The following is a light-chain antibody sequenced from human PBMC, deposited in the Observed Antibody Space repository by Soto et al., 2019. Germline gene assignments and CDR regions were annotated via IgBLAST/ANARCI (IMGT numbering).Light chain of an antibody. CDR3: TAWDDSLNGPV. CDR1: SSNIGSNI. Sequence: QSVLTQPPSVSGTPGQRVTISCSGSSSNIGSNIVNWYQQFPGTAPRLLIYNINQRPSGVPDRFSGSKSGTSASLAISGLRSEDEADYYCTAWDDSLNGPVFGTGTKVTVL. CDR2: NIN. V-gene: IGLV1-44*01. J-gene: IGLJ1*01.